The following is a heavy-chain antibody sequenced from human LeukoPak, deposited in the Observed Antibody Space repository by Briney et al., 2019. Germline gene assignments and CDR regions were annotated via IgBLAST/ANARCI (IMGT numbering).Heavy chain of an antibody. J-gene: IGHJ4*02. CDR3: ARGEYSSSSQFDY. D-gene: IGHD6-6*01. V-gene: IGHV3-30*02. CDR1: GFTFSSYG. Sequence: GGSLRLSCAASGFTFSSYGMHWVRQAPGKGLEWVAFIRYDGSNKYYADSVKGRFTISRDNSENTLYLQMKSLRVEDTALYYCARGEYSSSSQFDYWGQGTLVTVSS. CDR2: IRYDGSNK.